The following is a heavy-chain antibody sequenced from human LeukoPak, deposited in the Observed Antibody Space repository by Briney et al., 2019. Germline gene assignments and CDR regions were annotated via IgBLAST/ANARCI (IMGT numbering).Heavy chain of an antibody. Sequence: GGSLRLSCVASGFTFSNYWMHWVRQIPGKGLVWVSRISGDGNSRSYADSVEGRFTISRDNAKSSLYLQMNSLRAEDTALYYCGRGHWGLDYWGQGALVTVSS. CDR1: GFTFSNYW. CDR3: GRGHWGLDY. V-gene: IGHV3-74*01. CDR2: ISGDGNSR. D-gene: IGHD7-27*01. J-gene: IGHJ4*02.